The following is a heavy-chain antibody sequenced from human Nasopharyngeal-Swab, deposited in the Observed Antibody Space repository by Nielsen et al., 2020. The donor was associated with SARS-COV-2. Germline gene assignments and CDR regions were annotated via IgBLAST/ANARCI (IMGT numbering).Heavy chain of an antibody. CDR3: AKTDISGYDAFDI. CDR1: GFTFDDYA. J-gene: IGHJ3*02. D-gene: IGHD3-22*01. V-gene: IGHV3-9*01. Sequence: SLKISCAASGFTFDDYAMHWVRQAPGKGLEWVSGISWNSGSIVYADSVKGRFTISRDNAKNSLYLQMNSLRAEDTALYYCAKTDISGYDAFDIWGQGTMVTVS. CDR2: ISWNSGSI.